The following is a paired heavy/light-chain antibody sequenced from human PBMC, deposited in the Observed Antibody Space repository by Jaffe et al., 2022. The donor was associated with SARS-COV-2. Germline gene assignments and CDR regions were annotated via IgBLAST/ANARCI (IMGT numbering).Heavy chain of an antibody. Sequence: EVQLVESGGGLIQPGGSLRLSCAASGFTVSNNYMSWVRQAPGKGLEWVSVIYSGGNTYYADSVKGRFTISRDNSKNTLYLQMNSLRAEDTALYYCAKFRCGSCPFDYWGQGTLVTVSS. CDR3: AKFRCGSCPFDY. V-gene: IGHV3-53*01. J-gene: IGHJ4*02. CDR1: GFTVSNNY. CDR2: IYSGGNT. D-gene: IGHD1-26*01.
Light chain of an antibody. Sequence: EIVLTQSPGTLSLSPGERATLSCRASQSVGSSSLAWYQQKPGQAPRLLIYGASSRATGIPDRFSGSGSGTDFTLTISRLEPEDFAVYFCQQYGSFWTFGQGTKVEIK. CDR3: QQYGSFWT. V-gene: IGKV3-20*01. CDR2: GAS. CDR1: QSVGSSS. J-gene: IGKJ1*01.